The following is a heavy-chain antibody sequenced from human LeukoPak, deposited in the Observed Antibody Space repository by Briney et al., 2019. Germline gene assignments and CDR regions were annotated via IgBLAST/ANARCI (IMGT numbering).Heavy chain of an antibody. CDR3: AKVKVFGVVIVSPFDY. J-gene: IGHJ4*02. Sequence: GGSLRLSCAASGFTFSCYAMSWVRQAPGKGLEWVSASGSGGSTYYADSVKGRFTISRDNSKNTLYLQMNSLRAEDTAVYYCAKVKVFGVVIVSPFDYWGQGTLVTVSS. V-gene: IGHV3-23*01. D-gene: IGHD3-3*01. CDR1: GFTFSCYA. CDR2: SGSGGST.